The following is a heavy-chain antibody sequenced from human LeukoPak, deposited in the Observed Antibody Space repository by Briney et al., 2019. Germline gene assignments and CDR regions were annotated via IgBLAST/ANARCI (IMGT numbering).Heavy chain of an antibody. J-gene: IGHJ4*02. CDR1: GFTFSSYW. CDR2: IKQDGSEK. CDR3: ARETCSGIYCYFDY. Sequence: GGSLRLSCAASGFTFSSYWMSWVRQAPGKGLEWVANIKQDGSEKYYVDSVKGRFTISRDNAKNSLYLQMNSLRAEDTAVYYCARETCSGIYCYFDYWGQGTLVTVSS. V-gene: IGHV3-7*01. D-gene: IGHD1-26*01.